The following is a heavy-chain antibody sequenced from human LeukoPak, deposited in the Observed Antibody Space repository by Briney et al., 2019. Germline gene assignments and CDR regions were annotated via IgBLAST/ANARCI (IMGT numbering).Heavy chain of an antibody. CDR2: IYYSGST. CDR3: ARDRGTENYCSSTSCFRRGYFDL. D-gene: IGHD2-2*01. CDR1: GGSISSGGYY. V-gene: IGHV4-31*03. J-gene: IGHJ2*01. Sequence: PSQTLSLTCTVSGGSISSGGYYWSWIRQHPGKGLEWIGYIYYSGSTYYNPSLKSRVTISIDTSKNQFSLKLSSVTAADTAVYYCARDRGTENYCSSTSCFRRGYFDLWGRGTLVTVSS.